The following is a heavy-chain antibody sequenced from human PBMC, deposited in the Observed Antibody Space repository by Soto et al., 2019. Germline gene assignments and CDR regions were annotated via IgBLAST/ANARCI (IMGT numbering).Heavy chain of an antibody. D-gene: IGHD6-13*01. CDR1: GFTFSDYY. Sequence: QVQLVESGGGLVKPGGSLRLSCAASGFTFSDYYMSWIRKAPGKGLEWVSYISNSGTYTNYADSVKGRFTISRDNAKNSLYLQMNSPRDEDTAVYYCASLPQQLVDFWGQGTLVTVSS. V-gene: IGHV3-11*06. CDR3: ASLPQQLVDF. J-gene: IGHJ4*02. CDR2: ISNSGTYT.